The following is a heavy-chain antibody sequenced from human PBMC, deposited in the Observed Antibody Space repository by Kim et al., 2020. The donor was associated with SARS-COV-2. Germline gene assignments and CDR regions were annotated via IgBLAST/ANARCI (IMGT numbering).Heavy chain of an antibody. CDR3: ARDEPSSGWHFDY. CDR2: IWYDGSNK. V-gene: IGHV3-33*01. Sequence: GGSLRFSCAASGFTFSSYGMHWVRQAPGKGLEWVAVIWYDGSNKYYADSVKGRFTISRDNSKNTLYLQMNSLRAEDTAVYYCARDEPSSGWHFDYWGQGTLVTVSS. J-gene: IGHJ4*02. D-gene: IGHD6-19*01. CDR1: GFTFSSYG.